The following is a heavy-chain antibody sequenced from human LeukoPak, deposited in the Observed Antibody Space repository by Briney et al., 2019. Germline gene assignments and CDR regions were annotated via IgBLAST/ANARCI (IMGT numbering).Heavy chain of an antibody. CDR2: ISGSGGST. V-gene: IGHV3-23*01. CDR3: AKAYYDSSGYWVDWFDP. D-gene: IGHD3-22*01. Sequence: PGGSLRLSCAASGFTFSSYGMSWVRQAPGKGLEWVSAISGSGGSTYYADSVKGRFTISRDNSKNTLYLQMNSLRAEDTAVYYCAKAYYDSSGYWVDWFDPWGQGTLVTVSS. J-gene: IGHJ5*02. CDR1: GFTFSSYG.